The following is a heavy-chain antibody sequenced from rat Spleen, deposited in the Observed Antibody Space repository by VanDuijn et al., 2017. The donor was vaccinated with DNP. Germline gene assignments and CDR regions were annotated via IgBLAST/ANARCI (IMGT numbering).Heavy chain of an antibody. J-gene: IGHJ4*01. CDR1: GFTFNNYW. CDR3: ARDERGRGDA. V-gene: IGHV5-31*01. D-gene: IGHD1-11*01. CDR2: ITSSGGST. Sequence: EVQLVESGGDLVQPGRSLKLSCVASGFTFNNYWMTWIRQVPGKGLEWVASITSSGGSTYYPDSVKGRFTISRDNAKNTLYLQMNSLRSEDTATYYCARDERGRGDAWGQGTSVTVSS.